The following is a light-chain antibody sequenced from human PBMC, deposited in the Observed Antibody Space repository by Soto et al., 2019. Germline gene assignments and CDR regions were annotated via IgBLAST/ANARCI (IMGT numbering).Light chain of an antibody. Sequence: AIQMTQSPSSLSASVGDRVTITCRASQDIRNDLGWYQVKPGKAPKVLIYAASSLQMGVPPRFSGSGSGTDFTLTISSLQPEDFATYYCLQDYNYPRTFGQGTKVEI. CDR2: AAS. CDR1: QDIRND. J-gene: IGKJ1*01. V-gene: IGKV1-6*01. CDR3: LQDYNYPRT.